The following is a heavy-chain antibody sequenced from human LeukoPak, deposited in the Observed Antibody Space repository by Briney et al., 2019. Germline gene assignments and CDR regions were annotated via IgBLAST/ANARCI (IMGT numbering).Heavy chain of an antibody. V-gene: IGHV5-51*01. CDR1: GYSFTSCW. Sequence: GESLKISCKGSGYSFTSCWIGWVRQMPGKGLEWMGIIYPGDSDTRYSPSFQGQVTISADKSISTAYLQWSSLKASDTAMYYCARQVVDTAMVVAFDIWGQGTMVTVSS. D-gene: IGHD5-18*01. CDR3: ARQVVDTAMVVAFDI. CDR2: IYPGDSDT. J-gene: IGHJ3*02.